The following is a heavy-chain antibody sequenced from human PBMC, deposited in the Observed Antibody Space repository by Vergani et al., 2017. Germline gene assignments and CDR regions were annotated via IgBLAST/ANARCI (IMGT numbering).Heavy chain of an antibody. D-gene: IGHD5-18*01. Sequence: QVQLVQSGAEVKKPGASVKVSCKASGYTFTRYAMHWVRQAPGQRLEWMGWINAGNGNTKYSQELQGRVTISRDTSACTAYMELSSLRSEDTAVYYCARSPKVDTAMGILPTIDDWGQGTLVTVAS. V-gene: IGHV1-3*01. CDR1: GYTFTRYA. J-gene: IGHJ4*02. CDR2: INAGNGNT. CDR3: ARSPKVDTAMGILPTIDD.